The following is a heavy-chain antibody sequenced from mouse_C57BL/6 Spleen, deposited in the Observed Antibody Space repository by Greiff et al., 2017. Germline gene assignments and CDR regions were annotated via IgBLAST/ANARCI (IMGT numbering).Heavy chain of an antibody. Sequence: DVQLVESGGGLVQPGGSMKLSCVASGFTFSNYWMNWVRQSPEKGLEWVAQIRLKSDNYATHYAESVKGRFTISRDDSKSSVYLQMNNLRAEDTGIYYCKIHYEFAYWGQGTLVTVSA. CDR1: GFTFSNYW. CDR2: IRLKSDNYAT. D-gene: IGHD2-4*01. CDR3: KIHYEFAY. J-gene: IGHJ3*01. V-gene: IGHV6-3*01.